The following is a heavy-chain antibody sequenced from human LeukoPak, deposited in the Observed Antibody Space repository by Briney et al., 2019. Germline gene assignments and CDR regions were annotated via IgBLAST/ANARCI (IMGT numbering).Heavy chain of an antibody. V-gene: IGHV1-2*02. CDR2: INPNSGGT. CDR3: ARSESSCYCYMDV. Sequence: ASVKVSCKASGYTFTGYYMHWVRQAPGQGLEWMGWINPNSGGTNYAQKFQGRVTMTRDTSISTAYMELSRLRSDDTAVYYCARSESSCYCYMDVWGKGTTVTVSS. D-gene: IGHD2-15*01. J-gene: IGHJ6*03. CDR1: GYTFTGYY.